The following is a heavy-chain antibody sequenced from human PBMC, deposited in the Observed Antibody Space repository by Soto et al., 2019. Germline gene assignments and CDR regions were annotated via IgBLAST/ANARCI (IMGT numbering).Heavy chain of an antibody. V-gene: IGHV4-34*01. J-gene: IGHJ6*02. CDR1: GGSFSGYY. CDR2: INHGGST. Sequence: SETLSLACAVYGGSFSGYYWSWIRQPPGKGLEWIGEINHGGSTKYNPSLKSRVTISVDTSKNQFSLKLSSVTAADTAVYYCARRIQLWFRAYYYYGMDVWGQGTTVTIS. CDR3: ARRIQLWFRAYYYYGMDV. D-gene: IGHD5-18*01.